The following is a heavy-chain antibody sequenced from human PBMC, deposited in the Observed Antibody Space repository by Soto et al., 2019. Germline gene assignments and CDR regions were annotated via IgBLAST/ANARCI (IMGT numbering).Heavy chain of an antibody. CDR2: VSYSGKT. CDR3: ARQQYTVVTAFDV. Sequence: QVQLQESGPGLVKTSDTLSLTCTVSGGSITPYYWSWIRQPPGEGLEWIGYVSYSGKTGYNPSLKSRVSMSIDTSTNEFSLKLTSLTAADAATYYCARQQYTVVTAFDVWGQGTTVAVSS. CDR1: GGSITPYY. J-gene: IGHJ3*01. V-gene: IGHV4-59*07. D-gene: IGHD2-15*01.